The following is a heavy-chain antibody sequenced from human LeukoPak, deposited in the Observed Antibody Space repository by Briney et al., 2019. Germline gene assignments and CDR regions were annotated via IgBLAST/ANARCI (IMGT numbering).Heavy chain of an antibody. CDR3: AKDDAWIRFGE. J-gene: IGHJ4*02. V-gene: IGHV3-73*01. Sequence: GSLRLSCAGSGFTFSGSALHWVRQASGEGVGGGGRIRSTANGYATAYAASVKGRFTISRDNSKKTLYLEVSSLTGEDTAVYYCAKDDAWIRFGEWSQGTLVTVSS. CDR2: IRSTANGYAT. CDR1: GFTFSGSA. D-gene: IGHD3-10*01.